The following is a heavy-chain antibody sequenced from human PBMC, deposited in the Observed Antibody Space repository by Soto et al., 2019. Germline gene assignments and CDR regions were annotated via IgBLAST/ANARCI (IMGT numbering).Heavy chain of an antibody. D-gene: IGHD6-19*01. CDR2: TYYRSNWRH. CDR1: GDSVSSNTAA. J-gene: IGHJ4*02. Sequence: SLTCAISGDSVSSNTAAWNWIRSSPSRGLEWLGRTYYRSNWRHDYAVSVKSRITVNPDTSKNHFSLQLNSVTPDDTAVYYCARGVAGSGFDLWGQGTPVTVSS. V-gene: IGHV6-1*01. CDR3: ARGVAGSGFDL.